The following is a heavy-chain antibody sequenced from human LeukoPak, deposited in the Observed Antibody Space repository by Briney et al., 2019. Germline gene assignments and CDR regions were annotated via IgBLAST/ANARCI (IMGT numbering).Heavy chain of an antibody. CDR2: IYYSGST. Sequence: SETLSLTCTVSGGSISSYYWSWIRQPPGKGLEWIGYIYYSGSTYYNPSLKSRVTISVDTSKNQFSLKLSSVTAADTAVYYCARANLVVPAAMLVGWFDPWGQGTLVTVSS. J-gene: IGHJ5*02. CDR3: ARANLVVPAAMLVGWFDP. CDR1: GGSISSYY. V-gene: IGHV4-59*12. D-gene: IGHD2-2*01.